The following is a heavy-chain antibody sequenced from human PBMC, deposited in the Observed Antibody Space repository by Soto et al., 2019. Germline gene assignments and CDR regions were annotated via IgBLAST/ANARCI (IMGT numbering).Heavy chain of an antibody. CDR3: ARYRSGTPDY. D-gene: IGHD6-19*01. V-gene: IGHV4-4*07. CDR2: IYTSGST. Sequence: SETLSRTCTVSGGAISSYCWSWIRQPAGKGLEWIGRIYTSGSTNYNPSLKSRVTMSVDTSKNQCSLKLSSVTAADTAVYYCARYRSGTPDYWAHGTMVTVS. J-gene: IGHJ4*01. CDR1: GGAISSYC.